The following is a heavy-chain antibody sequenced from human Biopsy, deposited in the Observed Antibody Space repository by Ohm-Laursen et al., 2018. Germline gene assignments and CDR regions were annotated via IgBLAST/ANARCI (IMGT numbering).Heavy chain of an antibody. CDR3: VRGVDYYDPYHYYALDV. CDR1: GESFNGYY. J-gene: IGHJ6*02. Sequence: PSLTCAVYGESFNGYYWSWIRQTPGKGLEWIGEINHSGRTNYNPSLKSRVTISVDTSKNQFSLKVRSVTAADTAVYYCVRGVDYYDPYHYYALDVWGQGTTVTVSS. CDR2: INHSGRT. D-gene: IGHD3-22*01. V-gene: IGHV4-34*01.